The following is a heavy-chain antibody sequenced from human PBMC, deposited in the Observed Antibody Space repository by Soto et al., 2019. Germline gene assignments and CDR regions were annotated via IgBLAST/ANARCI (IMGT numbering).Heavy chain of an antibody. V-gene: IGHV3-66*01. CDR3: ARVGEDYGDSSDY. Sequence: EVQLVESGGGLVQPGGSLRLSCAASGFTVSSNYMSWVRQAPGKGLEWVSVLYSEDTTYYTDSVKGRFTTSRDNSKKTLYLPMHSLRVEDTAVYYCARVGEDYGDSSDYWGQGTMVTVSS. J-gene: IGHJ4*02. CDR2: LYSEDTT. CDR1: GFTVSSNY. D-gene: IGHD4-17*01.